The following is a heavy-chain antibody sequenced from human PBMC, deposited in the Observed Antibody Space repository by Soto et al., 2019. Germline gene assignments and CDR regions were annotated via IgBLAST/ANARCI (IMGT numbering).Heavy chain of an antibody. D-gene: IGHD5-18*01. CDR1: GGTFSSYA. CDR3: SRAGAAMGPFDY. J-gene: IGHJ4*02. CDR2: IIPIFGTA. V-gene: IGHV1-69*01. Sequence: QVQLVQAGAEVKKTGSSVKVSCKASGGTFSSYAISWVRQAPGQGLEWMGGIIPIFGTANYAQKFQGRVTITADESKSTAYMELSRLRSEDTAVYYCSRAGAAMGPFDYWGQGTLVTVSS.